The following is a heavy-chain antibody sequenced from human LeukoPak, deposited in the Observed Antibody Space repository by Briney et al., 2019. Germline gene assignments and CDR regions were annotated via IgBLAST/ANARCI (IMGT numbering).Heavy chain of an antibody. CDR3: ASDSRREPVTTSINHYYYYYMDV. J-gene: IGHJ6*03. V-gene: IGHV4-4*07. CDR1: GGSISSYY. CDR2: IYTNGNT. Sequence: SETLSLTCTVSGGSISSYYWSWIRQPAGKGLEWIGRIYTNGNTNYNPSLKSRVTMSVDTSKNQFSLRLSSVTAADTAVYYCASDSRREPVTTSINHYYYYYMDVWGKGTTVTVSS. D-gene: IGHD4-11*01.